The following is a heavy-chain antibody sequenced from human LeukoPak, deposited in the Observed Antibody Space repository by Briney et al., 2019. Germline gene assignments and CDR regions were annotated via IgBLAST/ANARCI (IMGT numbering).Heavy chain of an antibody. D-gene: IGHD2-2*02. J-gene: IGHJ4*02. CDR2: IYHSGNT. CDR1: GYSIRSGYY. Sequence: PSETLSLTCAVCGYSIRSGYYWGWIRQPPGKGLEWIGSIYHSGNTYYNASLKSRVTISLGTSKNHFSLKLDSVTAADTAVYYCARLDTYYYFDYWGQGTLVTVSS. V-gene: IGHV4-38-2*01. CDR3: ARLDTYYYFDY.